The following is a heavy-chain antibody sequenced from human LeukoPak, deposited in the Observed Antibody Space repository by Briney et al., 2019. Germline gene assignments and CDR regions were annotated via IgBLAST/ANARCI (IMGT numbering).Heavy chain of an antibody. CDR3: ARVKRDAFDI. Sequence: GGSLRLSCAASGFTFSSYSMNWVRQAPGKGLEWVSSISSSSSCIYYADSVKGRFTISRDNAKNSLYLQMNSLRAEDTAVYYCARVKRDAFDIWGQGTMVTVSS. CDR2: ISSSSSCI. V-gene: IGHV3-21*01. J-gene: IGHJ3*02. CDR1: GFTFSSYS.